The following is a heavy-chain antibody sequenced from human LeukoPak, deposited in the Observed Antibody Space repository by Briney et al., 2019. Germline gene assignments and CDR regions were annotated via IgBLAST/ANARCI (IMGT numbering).Heavy chain of an antibody. CDR3: ARVYCSGGVCWSTAGFDY. Sequence: SETLSLTCTVSGGFITDNFWGWIRQPPGKGLEWIAYIHHSGSSRNNPSFDGRVTISMDTSKSQLFLNLYTATTADTALYYCARVYCSGGVCWSTAGFDYWGQGTPVTVSS. CDR1: GGFITDNF. D-gene: IGHD2-8*02. V-gene: IGHV4-59*01. J-gene: IGHJ4*02. CDR2: IHHSGSS.